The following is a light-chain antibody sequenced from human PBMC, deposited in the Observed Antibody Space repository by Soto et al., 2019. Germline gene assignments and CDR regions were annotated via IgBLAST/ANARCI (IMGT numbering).Light chain of an antibody. CDR3: CSYAGSYTFYV. Sequence: QSALTQPRSVSGSPGQSVTISCTGTSSDVGGSNYVSWYQQHPGKAPKVMIYDVSKRPSGVPDRFSGSKSGNTASLTISGLQAEDEADYYCCSYAGSYTFYVFGTGTKVTVL. CDR1: SSDVGGSNY. J-gene: IGLJ1*01. V-gene: IGLV2-11*01. CDR2: DVS.